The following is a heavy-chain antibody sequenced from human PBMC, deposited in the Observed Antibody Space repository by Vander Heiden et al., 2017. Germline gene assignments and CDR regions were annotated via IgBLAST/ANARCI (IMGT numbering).Heavy chain of an antibody. Sequence: QVQLVQSGAEVKKPGSSVKVSCKASGGTFSSYSISWVRQAPGQGLEWMGGIIPILGIANYAQKFQGRVTITADKSTSTAYMELSSLRSEDTAVYYCARGITGYDSSGYYFDYWGQGTLVTVSS. J-gene: IGHJ4*02. CDR2: IIPILGIA. D-gene: IGHD3-22*01. CDR3: ARGITGYDSSGYYFDY. V-gene: IGHV1-69*10. CDR1: GGTFSSYS.